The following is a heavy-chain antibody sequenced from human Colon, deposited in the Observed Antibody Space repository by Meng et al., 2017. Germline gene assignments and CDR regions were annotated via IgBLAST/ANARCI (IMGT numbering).Heavy chain of an antibody. V-gene: IGHV4-4*02. D-gene: IGHD3-9*01. Sequence: GQLQGSGPGLVTPSGTLSLTCAVSGGSISSSNWWSWVRQPPGKGLEWIGEIYHSGSTNNNPSLKSRVTISVDKSKNQFSLKLSSVTAADTALYYCVRQGMTSYSWGYWGQGTLVTVSS. CDR2: IYHSGST. CDR1: GGSISSSNW. J-gene: IGHJ4*02. CDR3: VRQGMTSYSWGY.